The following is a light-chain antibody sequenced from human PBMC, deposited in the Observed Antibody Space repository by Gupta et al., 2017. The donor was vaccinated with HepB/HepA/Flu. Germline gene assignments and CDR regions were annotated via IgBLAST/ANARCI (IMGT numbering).Light chain of an antibody. CDR3: QQYVNLPPIT. CDR2: DAS. J-gene: IGKJ5*01. V-gene: IGKV1-33*01. CDR1: QDISNY. Sequence: DIQMTQSPSSLSASVGDRVTITCQASQDISNYLNWYQQKPGKAPKLLIYDASNLETGAPSRCSGSGSGTDFTFPISSLQPEDIATYYCQQYVNLPPITFGQGTRLEIK.